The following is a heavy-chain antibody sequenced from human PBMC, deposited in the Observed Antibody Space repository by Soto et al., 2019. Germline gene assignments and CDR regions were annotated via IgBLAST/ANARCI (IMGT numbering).Heavy chain of an antibody. D-gene: IGHD3-16*02. Sequence: QVQLQESGPGLVKPSGTLSLTCAVSGGSISSSNWWSWVRQPPGKGLEWVGEIYHSGSTNYNPSLKSRVTISVDKSKNQFSLKLSSVTAADTAVYYCASSPYDYVWGSYRYFDYWGQGTLVTVSS. V-gene: IGHV4-4*02. CDR3: ASSPYDYVWGSYRYFDY. J-gene: IGHJ4*02. CDR2: IYHSGST. CDR1: GGSISSSNW.